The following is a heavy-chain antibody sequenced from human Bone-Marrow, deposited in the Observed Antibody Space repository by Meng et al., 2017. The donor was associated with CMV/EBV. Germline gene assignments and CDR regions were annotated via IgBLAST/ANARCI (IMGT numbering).Heavy chain of an antibody. D-gene: IGHD3-3*01. CDR1: GGSINSYY. CDR3: ARDLELGY. CDR2: IYYSGGT. Sequence: SETLSLTCTVSGGSINSYYWSWIRQPPGEGLEWIGHIYYSGGTNYNPSLKSRVTISIDTSKNQFSLKPNSVTAADTAVYYCARDLELGYWGQGTLVTVSS. V-gene: IGHV4-59*01. J-gene: IGHJ4*02.